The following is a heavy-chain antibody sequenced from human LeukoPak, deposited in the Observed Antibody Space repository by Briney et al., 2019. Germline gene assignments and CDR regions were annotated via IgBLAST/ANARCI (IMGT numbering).Heavy chain of an antibody. CDR3: AKGQMVRSNGFDP. V-gene: IGHV3-30*18. CDR1: GFTFSSYG. Sequence: GGSLRLSCAASGFTFSSYGMHWVRQAPGKGLEWVAVISYDGSNKYYADSVKGRFTISRENSKNTLYLQMNSLRDEDTAVYYCAKGQMVRSNGFDPWGQGTLVTVSS. J-gene: IGHJ5*02. CDR2: ISYDGSNK. D-gene: IGHD3-10*01.